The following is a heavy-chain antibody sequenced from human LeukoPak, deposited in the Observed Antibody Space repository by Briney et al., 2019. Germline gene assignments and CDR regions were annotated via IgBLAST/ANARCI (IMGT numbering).Heavy chain of an antibody. Sequence: SVKVSCKASVGTFSSDAISCVRQAPGQGLEWMGRIIPIFGIASYAQKFQGRVTITADKSTSTAYMELSSLRSEDTAVYYCASSRRPGSTEKYYYYYYGMDVWGQGTTVTVSS. D-gene: IGHD6-13*01. J-gene: IGHJ6*02. CDR3: ASSRRPGSTEKYYYYYYGMDV. CDR2: IIPIFGIA. CDR1: VGTFSSDA. V-gene: IGHV1-69*04.